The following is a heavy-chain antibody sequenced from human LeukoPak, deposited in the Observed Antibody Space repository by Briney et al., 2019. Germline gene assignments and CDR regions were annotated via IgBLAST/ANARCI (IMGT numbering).Heavy chain of an antibody. V-gene: IGHV4-34*01. CDR1: GGSFSGYY. CDR3: ARGLPPTPHVIVGATLDY. CDR2: INRSGST. Sequence: SETLSLTCAVYGGSFSGYYWSWIRQPPGKGLEWIGEINRSGSTNYNPSLKSRVTISVDTSKNQFSLKLSSVTAADTAVYYCARGLPPTPHVIVGATLDYWGQGTLVTVSS. J-gene: IGHJ4*02. D-gene: IGHD1-26*01.